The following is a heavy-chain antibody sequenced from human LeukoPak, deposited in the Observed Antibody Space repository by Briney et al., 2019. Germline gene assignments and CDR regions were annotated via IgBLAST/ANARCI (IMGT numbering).Heavy chain of an antibody. CDR3: AREGSSSDTHFDY. CDR1: GGSISSYY. J-gene: IGHJ4*02. D-gene: IGHD6-6*01. V-gene: IGHV4-59*01. Sequence: SETLSLTCTVSGGSISSYYWSWIRQPPGKGLEWIGYIYYSGGTNYNPSLKSRVTISVDTSKNQFSLKLSSVTAADTAVYYCAREGSSSDTHFDYWGQGTLVTVSS. CDR2: IYYSGGT.